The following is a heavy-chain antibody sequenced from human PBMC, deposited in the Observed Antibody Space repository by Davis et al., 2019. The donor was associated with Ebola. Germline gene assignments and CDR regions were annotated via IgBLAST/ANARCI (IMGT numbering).Heavy chain of an antibody. CDR3: ARHVLGVLPGDNYYYGLDV. D-gene: IGHD3-16*01. V-gene: IGHV5-10-1*01. Sequence: GESLKISCQTFGYSFTTYWITWVRQLPGKGLEWIGRIDPTDSHSDFSPSFQGHVTISVDKSISTAYLQWRSLKASDTAMYYCARHVLGVLPGDNYYYGLDVWGQGTTVTVS. J-gene: IGHJ6*02. CDR1: GYSFTTYW. CDR2: IDPTDSHS.